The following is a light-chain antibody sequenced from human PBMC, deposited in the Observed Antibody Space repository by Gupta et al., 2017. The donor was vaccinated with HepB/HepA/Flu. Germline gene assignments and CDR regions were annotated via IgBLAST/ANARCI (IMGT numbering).Light chain of an antibody. CDR1: QDISNY. V-gene: IGKV1-33*01. CDR3: QQYYNLPRS. Sequence: DIQMTQSPSSLSASVGDRVTITCQASQDISNYLNWYQQKPGKAPKLLIYDASNLETGVPSRFSGSGSGTDFTFTISSLQPEDIATYYCQQYYNLPRSFGQGTKLEI. CDR2: DAS. J-gene: IGKJ2*04.